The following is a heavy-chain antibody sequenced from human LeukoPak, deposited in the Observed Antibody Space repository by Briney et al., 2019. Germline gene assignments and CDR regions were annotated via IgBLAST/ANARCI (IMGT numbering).Heavy chain of an antibody. CDR1: GGSISSSSYY. V-gene: IGHV4-39*07. Sequence: SETLSLTCTVSGGSISSSSYYWGWIRQPPGTGLEWIGSIYYSGSTYYNPSLKSRVTISVDTSKNQFSLKLSSVTAADTAVYYCARRIVVVQKPKRPGWYFDLWGRGTLVTVSS. CDR2: IYYSGST. J-gene: IGHJ2*01. CDR3: ARRIVVVQKPKRPGWYFDL. D-gene: IGHD3-22*01.